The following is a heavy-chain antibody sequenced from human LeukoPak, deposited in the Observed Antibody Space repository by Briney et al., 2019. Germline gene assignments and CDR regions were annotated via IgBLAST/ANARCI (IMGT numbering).Heavy chain of an antibody. V-gene: IGHV3-23*01. CDR1: GFTFSSYG. Sequence: GGSLRLSCAASGFTFSSYGMRWVRQAPGKGLEWVSAISGSGGSTYYADSVKGRFTISRDNSKNTLYLQMHSLRAEDTAVYYCAKGLERESRLDSWGQGTLVTVSS. J-gene: IGHJ4*02. CDR3: AKGLERESRLDS. D-gene: IGHD1-1*01. CDR2: ISGSGGST.